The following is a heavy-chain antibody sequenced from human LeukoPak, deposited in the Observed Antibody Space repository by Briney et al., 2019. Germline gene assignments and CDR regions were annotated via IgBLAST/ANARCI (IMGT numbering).Heavy chain of an antibody. V-gene: IGHV3-23*01. D-gene: IGHD6-6*01. J-gene: IGHJ4*02. CDR1: GFTFRNYA. CDR2: ISGSGDLT. Sequence: GGSLRLSCAASGFTFRNYAMTWVRQAPGKGLEWVSAISGSGDLTDYADSVKGRFTISRDNSRNTLYLQMNSLRAEDTAVYYCAKDGDSNSRDFDYWGQGTLVTVS. CDR3: AKDGDSNSRDFDY.